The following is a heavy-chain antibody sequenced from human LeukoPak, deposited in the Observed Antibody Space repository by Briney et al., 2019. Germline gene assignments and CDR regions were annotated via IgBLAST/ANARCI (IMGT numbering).Heavy chain of an antibody. CDR3: ARLYSSGWYPTYYFDY. D-gene: IGHD6-19*01. V-gene: IGHV3-74*01. CDR1: GFTFSSYW. Sequence: PGGSLRLSCAASGFTFSSYWMHWVRQAPGKGLVWVSRINSDGSSTSYADSMKGRFTISRDNAKNTLYLQMNSLRAEDTAVYYCARLYSSGWYPTYYFDYWGQGTLVTVSS. CDR2: INSDGSST. J-gene: IGHJ4*02.